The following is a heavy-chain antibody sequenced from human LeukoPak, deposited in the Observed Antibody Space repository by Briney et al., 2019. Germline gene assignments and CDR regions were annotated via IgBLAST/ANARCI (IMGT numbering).Heavy chain of an antibody. CDR1: GFTFDDYA. CDR2: ISWNSGSI. J-gene: IGHJ4*02. D-gene: IGHD6-19*01. CDR3: AKDPGYSSGSPYFDY. Sequence: PGGSLRLSCAASGFTFDDYAMHWVRRAPGKGLEWVSGISWNSGSIGYADSVKGRVTISRDNAKNSLYLQMNSLRAEDTALYYCAKDPGYSSGSPYFDYWGQGTLVTVSS. V-gene: IGHV3-9*01.